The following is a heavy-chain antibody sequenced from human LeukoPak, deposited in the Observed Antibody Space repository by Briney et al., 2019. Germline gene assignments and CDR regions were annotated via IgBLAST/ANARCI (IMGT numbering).Heavy chain of an antibody. Sequence: SETLSLTCAVSGGSISSGGYSWSWIRQPPGKGLEWIGYIYHSGSTYYNPSLKSRVTISVGRSKNQFSLKLSSVTAADTAVYYCAGTRGYYYDSSGYIDYWGQGTLVTVSS. CDR1: GGSISSGGYS. CDR2: IYHSGST. V-gene: IGHV4-30-2*01. J-gene: IGHJ4*02. D-gene: IGHD3-22*01. CDR3: AGTRGYYYDSSGYIDY.